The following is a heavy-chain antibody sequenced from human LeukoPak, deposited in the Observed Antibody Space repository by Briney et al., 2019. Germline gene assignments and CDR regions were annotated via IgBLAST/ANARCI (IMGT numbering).Heavy chain of an antibody. CDR2: IIPIFGTA. Sequence: GASMKVSCKASGGTFSSYAISWVRQAPGQGLEWMGGIIPIFGTANYAQKFQGRVTITADKSTSTAYMELSSLRSEDTAVYYCARGRYYYDSSGYYYSYYFDYWGQGTLVTVSS. J-gene: IGHJ4*02. D-gene: IGHD3-22*01. CDR3: ARGRYYYDSSGYYYSYYFDY. CDR1: GGTFSSYA. V-gene: IGHV1-69*06.